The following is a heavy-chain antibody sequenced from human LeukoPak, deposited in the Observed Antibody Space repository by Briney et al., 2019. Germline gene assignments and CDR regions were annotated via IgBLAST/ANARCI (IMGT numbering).Heavy chain of an antibody. D-gene: IGHD2-2*01. J-gene: IGHJ4*02. CDR1: GYSISSGYY. Sequence: SETLSLTXAVSGYSISSGYYWGWIRQPPGKGLEWIGSIYHSGSTYYNPSLKSRVTISVDTSKNQFSLKLSSVTAADTAVYYCARLGVVPAAYFDYWGQGTLVTVSS. V-gene: IGHV4-38-2*01. CDR2: IYHSGST. CDR3: ARLGVVPAAYFDY.